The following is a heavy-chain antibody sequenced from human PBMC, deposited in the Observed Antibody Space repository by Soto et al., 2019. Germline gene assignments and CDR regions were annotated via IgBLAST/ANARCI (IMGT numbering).Heavy chain of an antibody. CDR1: GFTFSIYA. CDR3: AREVGAAAGSCFDY. CDR2: ISPSGGDT. J-gene: IGHJ4*02. D-gene: IGHD6-13*01. Sequence: EVQLLESGGGLVQPGGSLRLSCAASGFTFSIYAMSWVRQAPGKGLEWVSAISPSGGDTYYADSVTGRFTISRDNSRDTLYLQMNSLRADDTAVYYCAREVGAAAGSCFDYWGQGTLVTVSS. V-gene: IGHV3-23*01.